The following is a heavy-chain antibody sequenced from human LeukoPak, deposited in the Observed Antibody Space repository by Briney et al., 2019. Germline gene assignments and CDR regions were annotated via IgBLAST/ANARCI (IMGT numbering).Heavy chain of an antibody. V-gene: IGHV1-2*02. CDR2: INPNSGGT. Sequence: ASVKVSCKASGYTFTGYYMHWVRQAPGQGLEWMGWINPNSGGTNYAQKFQGRVTMTRDTSISTAYMELSRLRSDDTAVYYCARFSGWTLRYFDYWGQGTLVTVSS. J-gene: IGHJ4*02. CDR1: GYTFTGYY. D-gene: IGHD6-19*01. CDR3: ARFSGWTLRYFDY.